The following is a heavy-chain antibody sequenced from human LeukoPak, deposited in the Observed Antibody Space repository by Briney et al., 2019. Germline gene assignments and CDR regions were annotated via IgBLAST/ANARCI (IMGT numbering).Heavy chain of an antibody. Sequence: SQTLSPTCTVSGGSISSGGYYWSWIRQHPGKGLEWIGYIYYSGSTYYNPSLKSRVTISVDTSKNQFSLKLSSVTAADTAVYYCARGATGVFDYWGQGTLVTVSS. D-gene: IGHD1-14*01. CDR2: IYYSGST. CDR1: GGSISSGGYY. V-gene: IGHV4-31*03. J-gene: IGHJ4*02. CDR3: ARGATGVFDY.